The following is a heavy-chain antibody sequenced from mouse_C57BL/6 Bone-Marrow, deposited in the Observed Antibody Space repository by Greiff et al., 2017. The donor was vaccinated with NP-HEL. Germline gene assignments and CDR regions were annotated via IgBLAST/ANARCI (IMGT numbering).Heavy chain of an antibody. J-gene: IGHJ3*01. CDR3: ARNPYDYDGGFAY. CDR1: GFSLTSYG. V-gene: IGHV2-2*01. CDR2: IWSCGST. D-gene: IGHD2-4*01. Sequence: QVQLKESGPGLVQPSQSLSITCTVSGFSLTSYGVHWVRQSPGKGLEWLGVIWSCGSTDYNAAFISRLSISKDNSQSQVFFKMNSLQADDTAIDYCARNPYDYDGGFAYWGQGTLVTVSA.